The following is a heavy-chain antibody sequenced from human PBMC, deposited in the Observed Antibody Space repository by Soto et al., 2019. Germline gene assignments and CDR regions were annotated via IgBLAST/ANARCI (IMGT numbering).Heavy chain of an antibody. CDR2: ISYDGSNK. V-gene: IGHV3-30*18. J-gene: IGHJ4*02. CDR3: AKALSYYYGSAEFDY. CDR1: GFTFSSYG. D-gene: IGHD3-10*01. Sequence: RLSCAASGFTFSSYGMHWVRQAPGKGLEWVAVISYDGSNKYYADSVKGRFTISRDNSKNTLYLQMNSPRAEDTAVYYCAKALSYYYGSAEFDYWGQGTLVTVSS.